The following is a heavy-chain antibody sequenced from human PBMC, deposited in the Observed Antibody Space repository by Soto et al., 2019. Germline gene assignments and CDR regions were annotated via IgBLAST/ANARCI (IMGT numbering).Heavy chain of an antibody. CDR2: MGYNGFT. CDR1: GGPMNNYY. Sequence: QVQLQESGPGLVKPSETLSLTCTISGGPMNNYYCSWFRQPRGQGLEWIGYMGYNGFTRYNPSLRSRFAIPLDIAKNQFSLNLSSVTAADTALYYCARQGFGELHGLVDVWGQGITVTVSS. V-gene: IGHV4-59*08. J-gene: IGHJ6*02. D-gene: IGHD3-10*01. CDR3: ARQGFGELHGLVDV.